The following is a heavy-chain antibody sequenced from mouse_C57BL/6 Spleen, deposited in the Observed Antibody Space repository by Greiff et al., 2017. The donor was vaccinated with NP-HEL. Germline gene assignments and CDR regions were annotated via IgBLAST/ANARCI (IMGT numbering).Heavy chain of an antibody. CDR1: GYTFTSYW. Sequence: VQLQESGTELVKPGASVKLSCKASGYTFTSYWMHWVKQRPGQGLEWIGNINPSNGGTNYNEKFKSKATLTVDKSSSTAYMQLSSLTSEDSAVYYCARGGVATPMDYWGQGTSVTVSS. V-gene: IGHV1-53*01. D-gene: IGHD1-1*01. J-gene: IGHJ4*01. CDR2: INPSNGGT. CDR3: ARGGVATPMDY.